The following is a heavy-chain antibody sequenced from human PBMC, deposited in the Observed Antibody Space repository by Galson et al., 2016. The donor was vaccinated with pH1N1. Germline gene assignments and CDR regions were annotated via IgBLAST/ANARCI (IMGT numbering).Heavy chain of an antibody. CDR1: GFSFSDYW. V-gene: IGHV3-7*01. CDR2: MKQDGSEI. CDR3: MRAIGGAASY. Sequence: SLRLSCAASGFSFSDYWISWVRQAPGKGLEWVANMKQDGSEIYYVDSVKGRCTISRDDAKNSVSLQMNSLRVEDTGVYYCMRAIGGAASYWGQGTLVTVSS. D-gene: IGHD6-13*01. J-gene: IGHJ4*02.